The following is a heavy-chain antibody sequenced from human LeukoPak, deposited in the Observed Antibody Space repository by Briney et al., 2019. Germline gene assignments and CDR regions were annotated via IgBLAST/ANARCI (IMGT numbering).Heavy chain of an antibody. Sequence: PSETLSLTCTVSGGSISSYYWSWIRQPAGKGLEWIGRIYTSGSTNYNPSLKSRVTMSVDTSKNQFSLKLSSVTAADTAVYYCARDRFMGGSCYWCQGSWFDPWGQGTLVTVSS. V-gene: IGHV4-4*07. CDR3: ARDRFMGGSCYWCQGSWFDP. D-gene: IGHD2-15*01. J-gene: IGHJ5*02. CDR2: IYTSGST. CDR1: GGSISSYY.